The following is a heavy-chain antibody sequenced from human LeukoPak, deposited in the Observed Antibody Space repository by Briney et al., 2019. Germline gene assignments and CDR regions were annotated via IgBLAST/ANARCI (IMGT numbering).Heavy chain of an antibody. CDR1: GYTFTGYY. CDR2: INPNSGGT. Sequence: ASVKVSCKASGYTFTGYYMHWVRQAPGQGLEWMGWINPNSGGTNYAQKFQGRDTMTRDTSISTAYMELSRLRSDDTAVYYCARVWYQLLQNDAFDIWGQGTMVTVSS. V-gene: IGHV1-2*02. CDR3: ARVWYQLLQNDAFDI. J-gene: IGHJ3*02. D-gene: IGHD2-2*01.